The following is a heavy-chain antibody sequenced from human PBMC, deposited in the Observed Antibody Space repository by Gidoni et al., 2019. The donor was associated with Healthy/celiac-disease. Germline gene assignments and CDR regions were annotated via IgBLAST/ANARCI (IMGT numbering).Heavy chain of an antibody. CDR2: IRYDGSNK. D-gene: IGHD2-2*01. CDR1: GFTFSSYG. Sequence: QVQLVESGGGVVQPGGSLRLSCAASGFTFSSYGMHWVRQAPGKGLEWVAFIRYDGSNKYYADSVKGRFTISRDNSKNTLYLQMNSLRAEDTAVYYCAKVQRDIVVVPAARYYGMDVWGQGTTVTVSS. V-gene: IGHV3-30*02. J-gene: IGHJ6*02. CDR3: AKVQRDIVVVPAARYYGMDV.